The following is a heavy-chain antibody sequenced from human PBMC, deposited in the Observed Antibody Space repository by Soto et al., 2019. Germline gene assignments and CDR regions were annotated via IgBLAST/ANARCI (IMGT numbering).Heavy chain of an antibody. D-gene: IGHD2-15*01. CDR1: GFTFSSYA. CDR2: ISYDGSNK. V-gene: IGHV3-30-3*01. J-gene: IGHJ6*02. CDR3: AREGDIVVVVAATGYYGMDV. Sequence: QVQLVESGGGVVQPGRSLRLSCAASGFTFSSYAMHWVRQAPGKGLEWVAVISYDGSNKYYADSVKGRFTISRDNSKNTXYXRMNSMRAEDTAVYYCAREGDIVVVVAATGYYGMDVWGQGTTVTVSS.